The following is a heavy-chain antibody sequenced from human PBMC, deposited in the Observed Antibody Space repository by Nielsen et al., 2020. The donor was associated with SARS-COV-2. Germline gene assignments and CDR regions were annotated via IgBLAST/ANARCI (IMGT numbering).Heavy chain of an antibody. CDR2: ISWNSGSI. Sequence: SLKISCAASGFTFDDYAMHWVRQAPGKGLEWVSGISWNSGSIGYADSVKGRFTISRDNAKNSLYLQMNSLRAEDTAVYYCVEGDYDFWSGHLDVWGKGTTVTVSS. CDR1: GFTFDDYA. J-gene: IGHJ6*04. D-gene: IGHD3-3*01. V-gene: IGHV3-9*01. CDR3: VEGDYDFWSGHLDV.